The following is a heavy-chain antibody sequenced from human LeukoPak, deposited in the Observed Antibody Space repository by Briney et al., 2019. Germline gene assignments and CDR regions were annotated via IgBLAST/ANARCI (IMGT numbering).Heavy chain of an antibody. Sequence: GESLKISCRGSGYSFTTYWIGWVRQMPGKGLEWMGIIYPGHSDTRYSPSFQGQVTISVDQSISTAYLQWSSLKASDTAMYYCARKYSRSSSLVDYWGQGTLVTVSS. J-gene: IGHJ4*02. CDR1: GYSFTTYW. D-gene: IGHD6-6*01. CDR3: ARKYSRSSSLVDY. CDR2: IYPGHSDT. V-gene: IGHV5-51*01.